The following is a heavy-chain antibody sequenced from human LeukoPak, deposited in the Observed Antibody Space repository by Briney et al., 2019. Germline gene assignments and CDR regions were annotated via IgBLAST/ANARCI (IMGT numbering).Heavy chain of an antibody. CDR3: ARGPSSGWHYFDY. D-gene: IGHD6-19*01. J-gene: IGHJ4*02. CDR1: GYXXTSYX. CDR2: IHPSGGST. Sequence: SGYXXTSYXXNXVRXAPGXXXEWXGIIHPSGGSTSYSQKFQGRVTMTRDTSTSTVYMELSSLRSEDTALYYCARGPSSGWHYFDYWGLGTLVTVSS. V-gene: IGHV1-46*01.